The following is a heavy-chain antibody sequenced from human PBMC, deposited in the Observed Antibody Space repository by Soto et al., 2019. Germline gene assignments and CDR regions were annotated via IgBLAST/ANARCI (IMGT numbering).Heavy chain of an antibody. Sequence: PSETLSLTCTVSGGSISSGDYYWSWIRQPPGKGLEWIGEINHSGSTNYNPSLKSRVTISVDTSKNQFSLKLSSVTAADTAVYYCARGAMVRGVRLKYFDYWGQGTLVTVSS. V-gene: IGHV4-30-4*01. CDR2: INHSGST. J-gene: IGHJ4*02. D-gene: IGHD3-10*01. CDR3: ARGAMVRGVRLKYFDY. CDR1: GGSISSGDYY.